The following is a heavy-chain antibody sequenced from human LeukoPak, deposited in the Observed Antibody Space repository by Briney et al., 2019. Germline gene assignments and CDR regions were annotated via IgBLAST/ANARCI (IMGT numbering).Heavy chain of an antibody. V-gene: IGHV3-23*01. D-gene: IGHD3-22*01. CDR1: GFTFSTYA. J-gene: IGHJ5*02. Sequence: GGSLRLSCAASGFTFSTYAMSWVRQAPGKGLEWVSGISSSGFNTYYADSVKGRFTISRDNSQNTLYLQMNSLRAEDTAVYYCAKDQAPTYYYDSSGYPAGNWFDPWGQGTLVTVSS. CDR2: ISSSGFNT. CDR3: AKDQAPTYYYDSSGYPAGNWFDP.